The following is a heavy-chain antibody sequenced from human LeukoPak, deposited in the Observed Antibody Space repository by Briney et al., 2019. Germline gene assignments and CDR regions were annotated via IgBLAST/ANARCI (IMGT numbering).Heavy chain of an antibody. CDR3: ARDNSVEDTAWWLDP. Sequence: GASVKVSCKASGYTFTSYYMHCVRQAPVQGLEWMGIINPSGGSTSYAQKFQGRVTMTRDMSTSTDYMELSSLRSEDTAVYYCARDNSVEDTAWWLDPWGQGTLVTVSS. J-gene: IGHJ5*02. CDR2: INPSGGST. CDR1: GYTFTSYY. V-gene: IGHV1-46*01. D-gene: IGHD4-23*01.